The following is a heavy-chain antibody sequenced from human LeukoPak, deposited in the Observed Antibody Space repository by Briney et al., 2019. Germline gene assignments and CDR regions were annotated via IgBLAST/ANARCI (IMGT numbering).Heavy chain of an antibody. Sequence: PSETLSLTCTVSGDSISSTSYYWDWIRQPPGKGLEWIGSIYNSGTTYYNPSLESRVTISVDTSKNQFSLKVSSVTAADTAVYYCASRVYGLGSFNYWGQGTLVTVPS. D-gene: IGHD3-10*01. CDR2: IYNSGTT. CDR1: GDSISSTSYY. CDR3: ASRVYGLGSFNY. V-gene: IGHV4-39*01. J-gene: IGHJ4*01.